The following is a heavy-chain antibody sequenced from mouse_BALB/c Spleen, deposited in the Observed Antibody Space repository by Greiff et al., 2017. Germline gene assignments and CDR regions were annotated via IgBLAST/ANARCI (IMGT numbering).Heavy chain of an antibody. V-gene: IGHV1S41*01. CDR2: IAPGSGST. CDR1: GYTFTSYW. CDR3: AREGDYYGSSYFYAMDY. J-gene: IGHJ4*01. D-gene: IGHD1-1*01. Sequence: DLVKPGASVKLSCKASGYTFTSYWINWIKQRPGQGLEWIGRIAPGSGSTYYNEMFKGKATLTVDTSSSTAYIQLSSLSSEDSAVYFCAREGDYYGSSYFYAMDYWGQGTSVTVAS.